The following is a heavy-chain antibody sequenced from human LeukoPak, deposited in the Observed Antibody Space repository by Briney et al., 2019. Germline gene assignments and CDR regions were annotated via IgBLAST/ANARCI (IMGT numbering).Heavy chain of an antibody. CDR3: ARDSGRHIAARPLLSYYYYYMDV. J-gene: IGHJ6*03. CDR2: INPNSGGT. V-gene: IGHV1-2*02. Sequence: ASVKISCKASGYTFTGYYMHWVRQAPGQGLEWMGWINPNSGGTNYAQKFQGRVTITAGESTSTAYMELSSLRSEDTAVYYCARDSGRHIAARPLLSYYYYYMDVWGKGTTVTVSS. D-gene: IGHD6-6*01. CDR1: GYTFTGYY.